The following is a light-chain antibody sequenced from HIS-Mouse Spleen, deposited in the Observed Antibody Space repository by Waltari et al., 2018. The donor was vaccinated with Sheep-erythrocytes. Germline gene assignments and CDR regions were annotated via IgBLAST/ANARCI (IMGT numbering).Light chain of an antibody. CDR1: KLGDKY. Sequence: SYELTQPPSVSVSPGQTASITCSGDKLGDKYACWYQQKPGQSPVLVIYQDSTRPSGIPERLPGSNSGNTATLTISGTQAMYEADYYCQAWDSSTAWNVVFGGGTKLTVL. CDR2: QDS. J-gene: IGLJ2*01. V-gene: IGLV3-1*01. CDR3: QAWDSSTAWNVV.